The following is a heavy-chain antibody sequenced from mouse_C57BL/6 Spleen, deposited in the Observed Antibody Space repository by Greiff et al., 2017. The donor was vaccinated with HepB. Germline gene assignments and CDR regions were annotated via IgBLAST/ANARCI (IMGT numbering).Heavy chain of an antibody. Sequence: EVQLQQSGPELVKPGASVKISCKASGYTFTDYYMNWVKQSHGKSLEWIGDINPNNGGTSYNQKFKGKATLTVDKSSSTAYMELRSLTSEDSAVYYCARAYGSSLYWYFDVWGTGTTVTVSS. CDR1: GYTFTDYY. CDR3: ARAYGSSLYWYFDV. J-gene: IGHJ1*03. V-gene: IGHV1-26*01. CDR2: INPNNGGT. D-gene: IGHD1-1*01.